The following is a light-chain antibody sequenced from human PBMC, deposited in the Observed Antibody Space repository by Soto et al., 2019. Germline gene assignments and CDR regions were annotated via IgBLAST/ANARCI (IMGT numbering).Light chain of an antibody. J-gene: IGLJ2*01. V-gene: IGLV1-47*01. CDR2: KNN. Sequence: QSVLTQPPSASGTPGQRVTISCSGSSSNIGINYVYWYQQLPGTAPKPLIYKNNQRPSGVPDRFSGSKSGTSASLAISGLRSEDEADYYCAAWDDSLSGVVFGGGTQLTVL. CDR1: SSNIGINY. CDR3: AAWDDSLSGVV.